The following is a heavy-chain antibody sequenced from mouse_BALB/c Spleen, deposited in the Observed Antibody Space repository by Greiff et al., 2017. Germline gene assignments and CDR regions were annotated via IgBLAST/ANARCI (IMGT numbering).Heavy chain of an antibody. CDR3: ARHVTTDWYFDV. D-gene: IGHD1-1*01. CDR1: GFTFSSYT. Sequence: DVKLVESGGGLVQPGGSLKLSCAASGFTFSSYTMSWVRQTPEKRLEWVAYISNGGGSTYYPDTVKGRFTISRDNAKNTLYLQMSSLKSEDTAMYYCARHVTTDWYFDVWGAGTTVTVSS. J-gene: IGHJ1*01. V-gene: IGHV5-12-2*01. CDR2: ISNGGGST.